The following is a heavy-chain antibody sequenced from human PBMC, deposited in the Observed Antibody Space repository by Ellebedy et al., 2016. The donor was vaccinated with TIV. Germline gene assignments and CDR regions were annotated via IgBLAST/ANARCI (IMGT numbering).Heavy chain of an antibody. CDR1: GFTFSSYA. V-gene: IGHV3-23*01. CDR2: VNGGGLVI. J-gene: IGHJ4*02. D-gene: IGHD6-19*01. CDR3: VKERDGGWDY. Sequence: PGGSLRLSCTASGFTFSSYAMSWVRQAPGKGLEWVAGVNGGGLVIAYADSVKGRFTISRDNSKNMLYLQMNSLRAEDTALYYCVKERDGGWDYWGQGTLVTVSS.